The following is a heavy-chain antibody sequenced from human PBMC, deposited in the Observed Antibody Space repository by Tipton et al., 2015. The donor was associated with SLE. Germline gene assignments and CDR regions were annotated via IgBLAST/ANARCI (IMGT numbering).Heavy chain of an antibody. CDR3: ARGNSLEWLLGDAFDI. CDR1: GFTFSSYG. CDR2: ISYDGSNK. V-gene: IGHV3-30*03. D-gene: IGHD3-3*01. Sequence: SLRLSCAASGFTFSSYGMHWVRQAPGKGLEWVAVISYDGSNKYYADSVKGRFTISRENAKNSLYLQMNSLRAGDTAVYYCARGNSLEWLLGDAFDIWGQGTMVTVSS. J-gene: IGHJ3*02.